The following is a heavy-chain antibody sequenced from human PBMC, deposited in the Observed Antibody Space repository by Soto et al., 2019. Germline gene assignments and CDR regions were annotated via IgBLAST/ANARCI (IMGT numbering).Heavy chain of an antibody. CDR1: GYTFTSYG. CDR3: ARVQSGYDFAY. J-gene: IGHJ4*02. V-gene: IGHV1-18*01. D-gene: IGHD5-12*01. CDR2: ISAKNGNT. Sequence: QVQLVQSGAEVKKPGASVKVSCKASGYTFTSYGINWLRKPPEQGLEWMGWISAKNGNTHYAQKLQGRVTMTTDTSTSTAYMELRSLRSDDTAVYYCARVQSGYDFAYWGQGTLVTVSS.